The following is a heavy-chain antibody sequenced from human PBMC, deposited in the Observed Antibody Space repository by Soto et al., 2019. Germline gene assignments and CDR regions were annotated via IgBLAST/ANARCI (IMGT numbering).Heavy chain of an antibody. Sequence: GGSLRLACAASEFTFSSYAMSWVLQAPGKGLEWVSAISGGGGSTYYADSVKRGFTISRDNSKNTLYMQLICQRVQDTAVYYSEKRLAAILISYFDYWAQGTLVTVYS. CDR1: EFTFSSYA. J-gene: IGHJ4*02. V-gene: IGHV3-23*01. CDR2: ISGGGGST. CDR3: EKRLAAILISYFDY. D-gene: IGHD3-16*01.